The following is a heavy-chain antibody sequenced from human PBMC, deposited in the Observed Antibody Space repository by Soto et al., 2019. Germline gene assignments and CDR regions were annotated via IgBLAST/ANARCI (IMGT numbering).Heavy chain of an antibody. Sequence: GGSLRLSCAASGFTFSSYAMNWVRQAPGKGLEWVSAISGSGGSTYYADSVKGRFTLSRDNSKNALFLQMNSLRAEDTAVYYCARVWTTGRKPYYYYYMDVWGKGTTVTVSS. J-gene: IGHJ6*03. CDR3: ARVWTTGRKPYYYYYMDV. V-gene: IGHV3-23*01. D-gene: IGHD1-1*01. CDR1: GFTFSSYA. CDR2: ISGSGGST.